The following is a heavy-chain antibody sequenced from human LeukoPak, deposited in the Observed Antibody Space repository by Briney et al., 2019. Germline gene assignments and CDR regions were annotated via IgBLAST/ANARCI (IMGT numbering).Heavy chain of an antibody. CDR3: ARDLTFGELLSPYYFDY. Sequence: GESLKISCKGSGYSFTSYWIGWVRQMPGEGLEWMGWISAYNGNTNYAQKLQGRVTMTTDTSTSTAYMELRSLRAEDTAVYYCARDLTFGELLSPYYFDYWGQGTLVTVSS. V-gene: IGHV1-18*04. CDR2: ISAYNGNT. CDR1: GYSFTSYW. D-gene: IGHD3-10*01. J-gene: IGHJ4*02.